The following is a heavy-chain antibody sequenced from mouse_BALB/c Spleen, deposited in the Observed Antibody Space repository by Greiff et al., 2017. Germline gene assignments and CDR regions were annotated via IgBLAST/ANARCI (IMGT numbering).Heavy chain of an antibody. CDR2: ISTYYGNT. J-gene: IGHJ4*01. Sequence: VQLQRSGPELVRPGVSVKISCKGSGYTFTDYAMHWVKQSHAKSLEWIGVISTYYGNTNYNQKFKGKATMTVDKSSSTAYMELARLTSEDSAIYYCYGYGGAMDYWGQGTSVTVSS. D-gene: IGHD1-2*01. CDR1: GYTFTDYA. CDR3: YGYGGAMDY. V-gene: IGHV1-67*01.